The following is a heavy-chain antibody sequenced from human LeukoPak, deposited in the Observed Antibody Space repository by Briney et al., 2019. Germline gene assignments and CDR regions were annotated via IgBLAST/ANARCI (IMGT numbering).Heavy chain of an antibody. J-gene: IGHJ4*02. D-gene: IGHD3-10*01. CDR1: GFTFSSYG. CDR3: ARGGYYCSGSYYLFDY. V-gene: IGHV3-23*01. CDR2: ISGSGGIT. Sequence: GGSLRLSCAASGFTFSSYGMSWVRQAPGKGREWVSAISGSGGITYYADSVKGRFTISRDNSKNTLYLQMNSLRAEDTAVYYCARGGYYCSGSYYLFDYWGQGTLVTVSS.